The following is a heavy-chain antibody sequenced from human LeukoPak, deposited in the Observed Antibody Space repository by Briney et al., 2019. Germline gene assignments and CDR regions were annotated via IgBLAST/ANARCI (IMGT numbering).Heavy chain of an antibody. Sequence: PSETLSLTCTVSGGSISSSSYYWGWIRQPPGKGLEWIGSIYYSGSTYYNPSLKSRVTISVDTSKNQFSLKLSSVTAADTAVYYCAREDRATNKQWLVRAYFDYWGQGTLVTVSS. D-gene: IGHD6-19*01. V-gene: IGHV4-39*07. J-gene: IGHJ4*02. CDR3: AREDRATNKQWLVRAYFDY. CDR2: IYYSGST. CDR1: GGSISSSSYY.